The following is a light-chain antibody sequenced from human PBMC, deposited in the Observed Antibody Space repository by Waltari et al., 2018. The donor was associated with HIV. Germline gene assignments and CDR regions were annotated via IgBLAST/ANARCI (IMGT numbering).Light chain of an antibody. CDR1: SGHSSYA. J-gene: IGLJ3*02. V-gene: IGLV4-69*01. CDR2: VNSDGSH. CDR3: QTWVTGILV. Sequence: QLVLSQSPSASASLGASVKLTCPLSSGHSSYATAWHQQPPEKGPQYLRKVNSDGSHTKGDGIPDRFSGSSSGAERYLTISSLQSEDEADYYCQTWVTGILVFGGGTKLTVL.